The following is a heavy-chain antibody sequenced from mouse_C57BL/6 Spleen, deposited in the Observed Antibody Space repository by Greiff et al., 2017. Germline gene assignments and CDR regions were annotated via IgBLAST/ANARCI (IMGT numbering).Heavy chain of an antibody. V-gene: IGHV1-69*01. CDR2: IDPSDSYT. CDR1: GYTFTSYW. CDR3: ASAVTGTDKDEYYLDY. J-gene: IGHJ2*01. Sequence: QVQLKQPGAELVMPGASVKLSCKASGYTFTSYWMHWVKQRPGQGLEWIGEIDPSDSYTNYNQKFKGKSTLTVDKSSSTAYMQLSSLTSEDSAGYSCASAVTGTDKDEYYLDYWGQGPTPNVSS. D-gene: IGHD4-1*01.